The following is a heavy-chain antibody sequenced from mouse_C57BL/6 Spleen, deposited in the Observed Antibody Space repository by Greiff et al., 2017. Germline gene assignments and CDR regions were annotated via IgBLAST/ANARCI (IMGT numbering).Heavy chain of an antibody. CDR2: IYPGSGST. D-gene: IGHD1-1*01. V-gene: IGHV1-55*01. CDR1: GYTFTSYW. J-gene: IGHJ2*01. CDR3: ARGVYYGSNHFDY. Sequence: VQLQQPGAELVKPGASVQMSCKASGYTFTSYWITWVKQRPGQGLEWIGDIYPGSGSTNYNEKFKSKATLTVDTSSSTAYMQLSSLTSEDSAVYYCARGVYYGSNHFDYWGQGTTLTVSS.